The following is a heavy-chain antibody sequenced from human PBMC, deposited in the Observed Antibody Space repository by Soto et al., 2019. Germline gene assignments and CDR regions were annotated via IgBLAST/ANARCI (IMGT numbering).Heavy chain of an antibody. CDR1: GFSLSTSGVG. J-gene: IGHJ4*02. CDR3: ADSTAYYDYNWGSPIAY. CDR2: IYWDDDK. V-gene: IGHV2-5*02. D-gene: IGHD3-16*01. Sequence: HITLKESGPTLVKPTQTLTLTCTFSGFSLSTSGVGVGWIRQPPGKDLEWLALIYWDDDKRYSPSLKSSLTIIQDAATNKVIRTITNMDPIHTATYYCADSTAYYDYNWGSPIAYWGEGTLVTVSS.